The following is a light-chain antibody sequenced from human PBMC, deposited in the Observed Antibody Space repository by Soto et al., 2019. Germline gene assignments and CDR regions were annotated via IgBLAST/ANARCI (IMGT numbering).Light chain of an antibody. Sequence: DIVLTQSPDSLAVSLGERATINCKSSQIHLYRPNNNRDYLAWYQQKPGQPPKLLIYWASTRDSGVPERFSGSGSGTDFTLTISILQPEDVALYYCQQSYATPITFGQGTRLDIK. CDR1: QIHLYRPNNNRDY. CDR3: QQSYATPIT. CDR2: WAS. V-gene: IGKV4-1*01. J-gene: IGKJ5*01.